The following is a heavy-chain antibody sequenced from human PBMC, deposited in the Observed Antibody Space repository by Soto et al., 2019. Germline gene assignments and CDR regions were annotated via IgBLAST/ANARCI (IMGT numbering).Heavy chain of an antibody. D-gene: IGHD3-22*01. CDR1: GYTFTSYY. Sequence: ASVKVSCKASGYTFTSYYMHWVRQAPGQGLEWMGIINPSGGSTSYAQKFQGRVTMTRDTSTSIVYMELSSLRSEDTAVYYCARERYYYDSSGYQGPFDYWGQGTLVTVSS. V-gene: IGHV1-46*01. CDR2: INPSGGST. CDR3: ARERYYYDSSGYQGPFDY. J-gene: IGHJ4*02.